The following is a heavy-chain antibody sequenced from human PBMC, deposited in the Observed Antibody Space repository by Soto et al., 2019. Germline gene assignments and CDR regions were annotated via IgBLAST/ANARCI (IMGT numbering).Heavy chain of an antibody. D-gene: IGHD6-13*01. J-gene: IGHJ6*02. CDR1: GFTFSSYA. V-gene: IGHV3-23*01. Sequence: GGSLRLSCAASGFTFSSYAMSWVRQAPGKGLEWVSAISGSGGSTYYADSVKGRFTISRDNSKNTLYLQMNSLRAEDTAVYYCAKVRIAATSCYYYYGMDVWGQGTTVTVSS. CDR3: AKVRIAATSCYYYYGMDV. CDR2: ISGSGGST.